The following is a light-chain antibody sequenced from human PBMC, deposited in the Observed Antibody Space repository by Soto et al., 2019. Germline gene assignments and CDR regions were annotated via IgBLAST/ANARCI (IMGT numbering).Light chain of an antibody. Sequence: QSALTQPPSASGSPGQSVTFSCTGTSSDVGGYNYVSWYQQHPGGAPKLIIYEVTKRPSGVPDRFSGSKSGNTASLTVSGLQAEDEADYYCSSYAGSNNWVFGGGTKLTVL. CDR3: SSYAGSNNWV. V-gene: IGLV2-8*01. CDR2: EVT. CDR1: SSDVGGYNY. J-gene: IGLJ3*02.